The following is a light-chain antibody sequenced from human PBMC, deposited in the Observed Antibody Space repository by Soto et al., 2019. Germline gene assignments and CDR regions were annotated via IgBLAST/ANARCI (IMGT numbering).Light chain of an antibody. CDR2: AAS. V-gene: IGKV1-27*01. Sequence: DIQMTQSPSSLSASVGDRVTITCRASQAIYNYLAWYQQKPGKVPTLLISAASTLQSGVPYRFSGSGSGTDFTLTISSLQPEDVATYYCQKFSAVPTFGGGTKVEI. J-gene: IGKJ4*01. CDR3: QKFSAVPT. CDR1: QAIYNY.